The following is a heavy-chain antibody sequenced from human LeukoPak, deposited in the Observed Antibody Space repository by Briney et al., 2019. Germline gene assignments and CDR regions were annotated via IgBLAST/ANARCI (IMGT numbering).Heavy chain of an antibody. V-gene: IGHV7-4-1*02. CDR3: ARDSKIFGVVTPGY. CDR2: INTNTGNP. CDR1: GYTFTSYA. D-gene: IGHD3-3*01. J-gene: IGHJ4*02. Sequence: GASVKVSCKASGYTFTSYAMNWVRQAPGQRLEWMGWINTNTGNPTYAQGFTGRFVFSLDTSVSTAYLQISSLKAEDTAVYYCARDSKIFGVVTPGYWGQGTLVTVSS.